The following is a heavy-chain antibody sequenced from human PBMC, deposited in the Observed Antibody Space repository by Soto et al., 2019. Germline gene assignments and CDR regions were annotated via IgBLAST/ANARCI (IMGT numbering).Heavy chain of an antibody. CDR2: IYTTGST. D-gene: IGHD3-9*01. V-gene: IGHV4-4*07. CDR1: GGSMSNYY. CDR3: ARELPSIYEILTGHFDH. J-gene: IGHJ4*02. Sequence: QVQLQESGPGLVKPPETLSLTCTVSGGSMSNYYWSWIRQPAGKGLEWIGRIYTTGSTHYNPSLKSRVTRSIDMSKNQFSLKLNSVTAADTGVYYCARELPSIYEILTGHFDHWVQGTLVTVSS.